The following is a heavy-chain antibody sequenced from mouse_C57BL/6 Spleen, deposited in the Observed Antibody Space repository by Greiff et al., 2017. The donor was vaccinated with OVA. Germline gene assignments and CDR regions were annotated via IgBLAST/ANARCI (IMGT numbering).Heavy chain of an antibody. CDR2: INPNNGGT. Sequence: VQLQQSGPELVKPGASVKMSCKASGYTFTDYNMHWVKQSHGKSLEWIGYINPNNGGTSYNQKFKGKATLTVNKSSSTAYMELRSLTSEDSAVYYCARAYYSNPWFAYWGQGTLVTVSA. D-gene: IGHD2-5*01. V-gene: IGHV1-22*01. J-gene: IGHJ3*01. CDR1: GYTFTDYN. CDR3: ARAYYSNPWFAY.